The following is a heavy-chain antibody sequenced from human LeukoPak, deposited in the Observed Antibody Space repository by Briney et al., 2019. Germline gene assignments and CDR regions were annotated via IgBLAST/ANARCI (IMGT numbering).Heavy chain of an antibody. CDR3: ARVEYYYYMDV. Sequence: GGSLRLSCAASGFTFRRYAMSWVRQAPGKGLEWVSGISGSGNSTYFADSVKGRFTISRDNAKNSLYLQMNSLRAEDTAVYYCARVEYYYYMDVWGKGTTVTVSS. J-gene: IGHJ6*03. D-gene: IGHD5-24*01. CDR2: ISGSGNST. V-gene: IGHV3-23*01. CDR1: GFTFRRYA.